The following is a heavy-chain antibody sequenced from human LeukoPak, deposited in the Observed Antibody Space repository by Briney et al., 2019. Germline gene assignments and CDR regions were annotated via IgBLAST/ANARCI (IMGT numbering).Heavy chain of an antibody. Sequence: GRSLRLSCPASGFTFTSYKMNWVRQAPGKGLECVSSITSSSSYIYYADSVKGRFTLSRAHTNNSLYLQMDSLRVEDTAVYYCARGREDIVVVPAVNWGTYYYYMDVWGKGTTVTVSS. CDR3: ARGREDIVVVPAVNWGTYYYYMDV. D-gene: IGHD2-2*01. J-gene: IGHJ6*03. CDR1: GFTFTSYK. CDR2: ITSSSSYI. V-gene: IGHV3-21*04.